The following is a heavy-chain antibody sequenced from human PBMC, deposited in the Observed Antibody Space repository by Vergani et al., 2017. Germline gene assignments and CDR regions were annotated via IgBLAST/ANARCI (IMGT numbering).Heavy chain of an antibody. Sequence: EVQLVESGGGLVQPGGSLRLSCAASGFTFSSYAMSWVRQAPGKGLEWVSAISGSGGSTYYADSVKGRFTISRDNAKNSLYLQMNSLRAEDTALYYCAKDIRSGDFWSGYDYYYYGMDVWGQGTTVTVSS. CDR2: ISGSGGST. V-gene: IGHV3-23*04. D-gene: IGHD3-3*01. J-gene: IGHJ6*02. CDR1: GFTFSSYA. CDR3: AKDIRSGDFWSGYDYYYYGMDV.